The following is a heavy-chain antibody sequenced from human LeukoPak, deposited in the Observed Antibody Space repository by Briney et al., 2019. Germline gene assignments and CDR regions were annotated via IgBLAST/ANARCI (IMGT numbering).Heavy chain of an antibody. J-gene: IGHJ4*02. Sequence: GGSLRLSCAASRFSFSNYWMHWVRQAPGKGLVWVSRVKSDGSNPSYADSVKGRFTISRDNAENMLYLQMNTLGAADTAVYYCASDIVSGSGSLDYWGQGTLVTVSS. V-gene: IGHV3-74*01. CDR3: ASDIVSGSGSLDY. CDR2: VKSDGSNP. CDR1: RFSFSNYW. D-gene: IGHD3-10*01.